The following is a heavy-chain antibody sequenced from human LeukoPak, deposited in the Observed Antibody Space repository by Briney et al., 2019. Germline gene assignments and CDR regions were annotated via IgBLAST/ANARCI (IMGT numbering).Heavy chain of an antibody. CDR2: IKQDGSEK. D-gene: IGHD6-19*01. V-gene: IGHV3-7*01. J-gene: IGHJ6*03. Sequence: PGGSLRLSCAASGFTFSSYWMSWVRQAPGKGLEWVANIKQDGSEKYYVDSVKGRFTISRDNSKNTLYLQMNGLRAEDTAVYYCAKDGWSRISDTYYYYYMDVWGKGTTVTVSS. CDR3: AKDGWSRISDTYYYYYMDV. CDR1: GFTFSSYW.